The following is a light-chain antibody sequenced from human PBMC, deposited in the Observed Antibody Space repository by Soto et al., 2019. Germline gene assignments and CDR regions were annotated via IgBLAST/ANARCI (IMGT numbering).Light chain of an antibody. CDR3: QHYGSLVLT. V-gene: IGKV3-20*01. CDR2: GAS. Sequence: EIVLTQSPGTLSLSPGERATLSCRASQSVSSSYLAWYLQKPGQAPRLLIYGASSRATDIPDRFSGSGSGTDFTLTISRLEPEDFAVYYCQHYGSLVLTFGGGTKVEIK. J-gene: IGKJ4*01. CDR1: QSVSSSY.